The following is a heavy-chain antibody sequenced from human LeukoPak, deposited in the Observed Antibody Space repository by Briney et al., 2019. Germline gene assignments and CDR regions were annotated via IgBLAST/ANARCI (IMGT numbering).Heavy chain of an antibody. V-gene: IGHV3-9*03. D-gene: IGHD3-3*01. CDR2: ISWNSGSI. Sequence: GGSLRLSCAASGFTFDDYAMHWVRQAPGKGLEWVSGISWNSGSIGYADSVKGRFTISRDNAKNSLYLQMNSLRAEDMALYYCAKDRSYDFAGAFDIWGQGTMVTVSS. CDR1: GFTFDDYA. J-gene: IGHJ3*02. CDR3: AKDRSYDFAGAFDI.